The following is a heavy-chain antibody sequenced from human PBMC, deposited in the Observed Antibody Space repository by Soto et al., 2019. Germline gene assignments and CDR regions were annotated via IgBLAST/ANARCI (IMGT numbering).Heavy chain of an antibody. CDR1: GYTFTGYY. CDR3: ARDQIRVAAAQNYYYYYGMDV. D-gene: IGHD6-13*01. V-gene: IGHV1-2*04. J-gene: IGHJ6*02. CDR2: INPNSGGT. Sequence: ASVKVSCKASGYTFTGYYMHWVRQAPGQGLEWMGWINPNSGGTNYAQKFQGWVTMTRDTSISTAYMELSRLRSDDTAVYYCARDQIRVAAAQNYYYYYGMDVWGQGTTVTAP.